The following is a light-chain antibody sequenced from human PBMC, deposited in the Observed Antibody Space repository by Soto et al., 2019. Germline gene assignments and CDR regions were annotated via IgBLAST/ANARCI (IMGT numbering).Light chain of an antibody. CDR1: QSVLWTANYKNS. J-gene: IGKJ1*01. Sequence: DIVMTQFPDSLTVSLGERATISCTSSQSVLWTANYKNSLAWYQVKPGQPPRLLIYWASTRQSGVPDRFSGRGSGTDFTLIIDSVRAEDVAVYYCQQYSASPATFGQGTRVEIK. V-gene: IGKV4-1*01. CDR3: QQYSASPAT. CDR2: WAS.